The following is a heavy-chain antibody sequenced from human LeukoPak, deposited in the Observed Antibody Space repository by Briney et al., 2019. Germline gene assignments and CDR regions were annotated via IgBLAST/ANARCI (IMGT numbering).Heavy chain of an antibody. D-gene: IGHD6-19*01. CDR2: ISGSGGST. V-gene: IGHV3-23*01. J-gene: IGHJ6*02. CDR3: ARGGPPSGWHYYYGMDV. CDR1: GFTFSSYA. Sequence: PGGSLRLSCAASGFTFSSYAMSWVRQAPGKGLEWVSAISGSGGSTYYADSVKGRFTISRDNSKNTLYLQMNSLRAEDTAVYYCARGGPPSGWHYYYGMDVWGQGTTVTVSS.